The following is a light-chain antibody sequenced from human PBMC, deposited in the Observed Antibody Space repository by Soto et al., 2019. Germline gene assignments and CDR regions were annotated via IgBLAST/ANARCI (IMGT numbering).Light chain of an antibody. J-gene: IGKJ4*01. V-gene: IGKV1-39*01. Sequence: DIQMTQSPSSLSASVGDRVTITCRASQNIGRFLNWHQQKPGKAPNVLINVASTLRSGVPSRFSGSGSGTDFNLTINSLHPEDFATYFCQQSFTTPLTLGGGTKV. CDR1: QNIGRF. CDR2: VAS. CDR3: QQSFTTPLT.